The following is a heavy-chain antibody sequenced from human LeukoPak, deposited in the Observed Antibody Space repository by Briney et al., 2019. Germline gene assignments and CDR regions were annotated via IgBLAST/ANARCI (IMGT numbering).Heavy chain of an antibody. J-gene: IGHJ6*03. D-gene: IGHD5-18*01. V-gene: IGHV1-2*02. CDR2: INPNSGGT. Sequence: ASVTVSFKASGYTFTVYYMHWVRQAPGQGVEWMGWINPNSGGTNYAQKFQGRVTMTRDTSISTAYMELSRLRSDDTAVYYCARGPDTAMVNYYYYYMDVWGKGTTVTVSS. CDR1: GYTFTVYY. CDR3: ARGPDTAMVNYYYYYMDV.